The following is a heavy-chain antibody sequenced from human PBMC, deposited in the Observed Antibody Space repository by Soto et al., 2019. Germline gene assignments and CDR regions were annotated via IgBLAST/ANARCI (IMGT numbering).Heavy chain of an antibody. V-gene: IGHV3-74*01. J-gene: IGHJ4*02. D-gene: IGHD3-22*01. CDR3: ARVREYYDSSGYYDY. Sequence: PGGSLRLSCAASGFTFSSYWMHWVRQAPGKGLVWVSRINSDGSSTSYADSVKGRFTISRDNAKNTLYLQMNSLRAEDTAVYYCARVREYYDSSGYYDYWGQGTLVTVSS. CDR2: INSDGSST. CDR1: GFTFSSYW.